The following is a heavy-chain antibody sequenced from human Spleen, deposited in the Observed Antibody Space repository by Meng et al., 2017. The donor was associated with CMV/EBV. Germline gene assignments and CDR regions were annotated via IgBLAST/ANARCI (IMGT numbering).Heavy chain of an antibody. D-gene: IGHD1-26*01. V-gene: IGHV3-7*01. CDR2: IEEDGSEQ. J-gene: IGHJ4*02. CDR3: ARGTATHSAPFDY. Sequence: GGSLRLSCAASGFSFSDYWMSWVRQAPGKGLEWVANIEEDGSEQYYVDSVKGRFTISRDNAKNSLYLQMNSLRAEDTAVYYCARGTATHSAPFDYWGQGTLVTVSS. CDR1: GFSFSDYW.